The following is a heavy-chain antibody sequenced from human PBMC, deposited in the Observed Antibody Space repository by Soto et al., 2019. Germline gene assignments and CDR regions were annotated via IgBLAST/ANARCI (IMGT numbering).Heavy chain of an antibody. D-gene: IGHD3-9*01. J-gene: IGHJ6*02. V-gene: IGHV4-30-4*01. CDR2: IYYSGST. CDR1: GGSISSGDYY. Sequence: SETLSLTCTVSGGSISSGDYYWSWIRQPPGKGLEWIGYIYYSGSTYYNPSLKSRVTISVDTSKNQFSLKLSSVTAADTAVYYCARDYSHVLRYFDWLSGPYGMDVWGQGTTVTVSS. CDR3: ARDYSHVLRYFDWLSGPYGMDV.